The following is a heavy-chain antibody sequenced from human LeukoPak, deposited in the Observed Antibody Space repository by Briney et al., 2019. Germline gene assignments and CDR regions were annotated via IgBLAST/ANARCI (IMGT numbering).Heavy chain of an antibody. CDR1: GITFSRFW. CDR2: IKQDGSEK. Sequence: GSLRLSCAASGITFSRFWMSWVRQAPGKGLEWVTNIKQDGSEKYYVDSVKGRFTISRDNAKNSLYLQLNSLRAEDTAVYYCARARGGYDFDYWGQGTLVTVSS. D-gene: IGHD5-12*01. V-gene: IGHV3-7*03. J-gene: IGHJ4*02. CDR3: ARARGGYDFDY.